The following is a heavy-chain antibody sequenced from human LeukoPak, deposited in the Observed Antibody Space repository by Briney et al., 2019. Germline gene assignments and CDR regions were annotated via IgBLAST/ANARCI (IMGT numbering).Heavy chain of an antibody. J-gene: IGHJ5*02. CDR3: ARVYYLRPNGLNWFDP. CDR1: GGSISSYY. Sequence: PSETLSLTCTVSGGSISSYYWSWIRQPPGKGLEWIGYIYYSGRINYNTSLNSRVTVSVDTSRNQFSLKLNSVTAADTPVYYCARVYYLRPNGLNWFDPWGQGTLVTVSS. D-gene: IGHD3-10*01. V-gene: IGHV4-59*01. CDR2: IYYSGRI.